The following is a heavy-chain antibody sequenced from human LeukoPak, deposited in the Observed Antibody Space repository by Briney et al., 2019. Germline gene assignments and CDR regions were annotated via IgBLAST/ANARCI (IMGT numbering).Heavy chain of an antibody. CDR2: INPNSGGT. J-gene: IGHJ5*02. D-gene: IGHD2-2*01. Sequence: EASVKVSCKASGYTFTGYYMHWVRQAPGQGLEWMGWINPNSGGTNYAQKFQGRVTMTRDTSISTAYMELSRLRSDDTAVYYCARDACPGYCSSAYDPWGQGTLVTVSS. CDR1: GYTFTGYY. V-gene: IGHV1-2*02. CDR3: ARDACPGYCSSAYDP.